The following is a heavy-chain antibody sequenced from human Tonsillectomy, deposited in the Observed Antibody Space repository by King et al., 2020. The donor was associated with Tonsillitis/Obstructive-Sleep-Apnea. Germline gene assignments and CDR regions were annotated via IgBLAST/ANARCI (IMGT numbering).Heavy chain of an antibody. CDR2: IAYDASTK. Sequence: VQLVESGGGVVQPGRSLRLSCAASGFTFSRYAIHWVRQAPGKGLEWVAVIAYDASTKYYADSVKGRFTISRDNSKNTLYLQVNSLRSEDTAVYFCAREAGDYDLYFDYWGQGTLVTVSS. CDR1: GFTFSRYA. D-gene: IGHD4-17*01. V-gene: IGHV3-30*04. J-gene: IGHJ4*02. CDR3: AREAGDYDLYFDY.